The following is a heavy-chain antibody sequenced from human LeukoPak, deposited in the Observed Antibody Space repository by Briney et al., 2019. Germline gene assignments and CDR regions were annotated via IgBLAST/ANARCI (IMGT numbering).Heavy chain of an antibody. CDR3: AKELMDV. V-gene: IGHV3-30*02. CDR1: GFTFSNYG. Sequence: GGSLGLSCAASGFTFSNYGIHWVRQAPGKGLEWVAVIWYGGSNKYYADSVKGRFTISRDNSKNTLYLQMNSLRAEDTAVYYCAKELMDVWAKGTTVTVSS. CDR2: IWYGGSNK. J-gene: IGHJ6*03.